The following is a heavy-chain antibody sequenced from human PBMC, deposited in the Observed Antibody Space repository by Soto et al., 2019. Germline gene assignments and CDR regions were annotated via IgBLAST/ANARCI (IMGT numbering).Heavy chain of an antibody. D-gene: IGHD6-19*01. V-gene: IGHV1-46*01. J-gene: IGHJ3*02. CDR3: AREKWLVRRNDPFDI. Sequence: QVQLVQSGAEVKKPGASVKVSCKASGYTFINYYMHWVRQAPGQGLEWMGIINPNGGSTTYAQKFQGRVTLPRDTSTNTANMELSSLRSEDTAVYYCAREKWLVRRNDPFDIWGQGTMVTVSS. CDR2: INPNGGST. CDR1: GYTFINYY.